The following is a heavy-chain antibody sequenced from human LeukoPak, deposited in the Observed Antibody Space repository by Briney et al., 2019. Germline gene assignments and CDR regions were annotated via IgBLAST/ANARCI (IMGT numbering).Heavy chain of an antibody. CDR3: AKGERGIVVVPAAAQGG. V-gene: IGHV3-23*01. Sequence: GGSLRLSCAASGFTFSSYAMSWVRQAPGKGLEWVSAISGSGGNTYYADSVRGRFTISRDNSKNTLYLQMNSLRAEDTAVYYCAKGERGIVVVPAAAQGGWGQGTLVTVSS. D-gene: IGHD2-2*01. J-gene: IGHJ4*02. CDR1: GFTFSSYA. CDR2: ISGSGGNT.